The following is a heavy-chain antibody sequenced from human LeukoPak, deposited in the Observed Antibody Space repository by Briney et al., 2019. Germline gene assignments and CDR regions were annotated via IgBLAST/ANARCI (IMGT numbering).Heavy chain of an antibody. V-gene: IGHV4-4*08. CDR1: GGSISSYY. J-gene: IGHJ4*02. CDR2: IYTSGST. CDR3: ARVTTGGYYNC. Sequence: PSETLSLTCTVSGGSISSYYWSWFRLPPGKGLEWIGRIYTSGSTNYNPSLKSRVTISVDTSKNQFSLKLSSVTAADTAVYYCARVTTGGYYNCWGQGTLVTVSS. D-gene: IGHD3-22*01.